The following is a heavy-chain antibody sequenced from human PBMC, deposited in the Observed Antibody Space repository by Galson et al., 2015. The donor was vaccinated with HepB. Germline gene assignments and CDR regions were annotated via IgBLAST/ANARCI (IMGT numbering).Heavy chain of an antibody. CDR3: ARRHIVVVPAATGLDY. CDR2: INAGNGNT. Sequence: SVKVSCKASGYTFTSYAMHWVRQAPGQRLEWMGWINAGNGNTKYSQKFQGRVTITRDTSASTAYMELSSLRSEDTAVYYCARRHIVVVPAATGLDYWGQGTLVTVSS. CDR1: GYTFTSYA. J-gene: IGHJ4*02. V-gene: IGHV1-3*01. D-gene: IGHD2-2*01.